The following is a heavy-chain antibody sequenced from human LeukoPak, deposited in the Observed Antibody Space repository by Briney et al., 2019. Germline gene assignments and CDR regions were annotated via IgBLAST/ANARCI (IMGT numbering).Heavy chain of an antibody. Sequence: PGGSLRLSCAASGFTFSSYIMNWVRQAPGKGLEWVSSISSSSYIYYADSVKGRFTISRENAKNSLYLQMNSLRAEDTAVYYCARDLYDILTGYYMDVWGKGTTVTVSS. V-gene: IGHV3-21*01. J-gene: IGHJ6*03. D-gene: IGHD3-9*01. CDR2: ISSSSYI. CDR3: ARDLYDILTGYYMDV. CDR1: GFTFSSYI.